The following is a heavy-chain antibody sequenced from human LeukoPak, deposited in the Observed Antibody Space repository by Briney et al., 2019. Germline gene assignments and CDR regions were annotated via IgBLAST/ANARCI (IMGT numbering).Heavy chain of an antibody. CDR3: ASLHGDYVY. D-gene: IGHD4-17*01. CDR2: ISSNSGDL. V-gene: IGHV3-21*01. Sequence: PGGSLRLSCTASRFSFSTYSMNWVRQAPGKGLEWVSCISSNSGDLYYADSVKGRFTISRDNAKNSLYLQMNSLRAEDTAAYYCASLHGDYVYWGQGTLVTVSS. J-gene: IGHJ4*02. CDR1: RFSFSTYS.